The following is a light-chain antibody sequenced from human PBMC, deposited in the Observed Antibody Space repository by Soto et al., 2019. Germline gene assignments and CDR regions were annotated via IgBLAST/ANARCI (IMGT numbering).Light chain of an antibody. CDR2: DSS. CDR1: QGVTNK. J-gene: IGKJ5*01. Sequence: EVVMTQSPGTLSVSPGDRATLSCRASQGVTNKLAWYQQKPGQAPRLLMYDSSTRATGIPARFSGSGSGTEFTLTISSLQSEDFAVYYCQQYKAWPITFGQGTRLEVK. V-gene: IGKV3-15*01. CDR3: QQYKAWPIT.